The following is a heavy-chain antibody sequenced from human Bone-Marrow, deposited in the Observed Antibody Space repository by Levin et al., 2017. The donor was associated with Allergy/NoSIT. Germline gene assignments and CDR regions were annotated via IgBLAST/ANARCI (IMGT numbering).Heavy chain of an antibody. CDR3: TTRYCSGGGCYFAFDY. V-gene: IGHV3-15*01. CDR1: GFTFRNAW. D-gene: IGHD2-15*01. J-gene: IGHJ4*02. CDR2: IKSKTDGGTA. Sequence: PSQTLSLTCAASGFTFRNAWMSWVRPAPGKGLEWVGRIKSKTDGGTADYAVPVKGRFTISRDDSKNTLYLQMNSLKTEDTAVYYCTTRYCSGGGCYFAFDYWGQGTMVTVSS.